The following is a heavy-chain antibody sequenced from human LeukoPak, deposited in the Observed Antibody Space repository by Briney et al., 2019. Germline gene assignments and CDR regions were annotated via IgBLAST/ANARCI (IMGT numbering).Heavy chain of an antibody. J-gene: IGHJ4*02. V-gene: IGHV4-39*01. Sequence: LSETLSLTCTVSGGSISSSSAYWGWIRQPPGKGLEWIGSIYYSKNTYYNPSLKGRVTISADTSKNQFSLTLGSVSATDTAVYYCVSPRGFSYGYFDYWGQGTLVTVS. CDR3: VSPRGFSYGYFDY. CDR2: IYYSKNT. D-gene: IGHD5-18*01. CDR1: GGSISSSSAY.